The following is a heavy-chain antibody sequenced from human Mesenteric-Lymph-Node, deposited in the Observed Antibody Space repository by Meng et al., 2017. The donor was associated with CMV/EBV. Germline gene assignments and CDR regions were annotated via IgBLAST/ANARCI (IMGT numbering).Heavy chain of an antibody. D-gene: IGHD6-6*01. J-gene: IGHJ4*02. V-gene: IGHV4-61*08. CDR2: IYYSGST. CDR3: AREKYSISFDH. Sequence: SETLSLTCTVSGGSVNSGDYYWSWIRQPPGKGMEWIGYIYYSGSTNYNPSLKSRVTISVDTSKNQFSLKLSSVTAADTAVYYCAREKYSISFDHWGQGTLVTVSS. CDR1: GGSVNSGDYY.